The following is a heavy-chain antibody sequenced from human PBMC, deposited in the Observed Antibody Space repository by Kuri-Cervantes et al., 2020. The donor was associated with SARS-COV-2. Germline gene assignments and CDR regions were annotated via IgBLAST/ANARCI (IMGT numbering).Heavy chain of an antibody. CDR3: ARGDCSSTSCYGPFAFDI. CDR2: ISSSSSYT. J-gene: IGHJ3*02. CDR1: GFTFSDYY. V-gene: IGHV3-11*05. Sequence: GESLKISCAASGFTFSDYYMSWIRQAPGKGLEWVSYISSSSSYTNYADSVKGRFTISRDNAKNSLYLQMNSLRAEDTAVYYCARGDCSSTSCYGPFAFDIRGQGTMVTVSS. D-gene: IGHD2-2*01.